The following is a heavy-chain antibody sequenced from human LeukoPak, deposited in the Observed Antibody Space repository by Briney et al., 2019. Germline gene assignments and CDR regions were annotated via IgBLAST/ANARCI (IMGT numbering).Heavy chain of an antibody. D-gene: IGHD2-21*02. CDR3: ARLAYCGGDCADDAFDI. CDR1: GFPFNSYA. CDR2: IKQDGSEK. V-gene: IGHV3-7*01. J-gene: IGHJ3*02. Sequence: PGGSLRLSCAASGFPFNSYAMNWVRQAPGKGLEWVANIKQDGSEKYYVDSVKGRFTISRDNAKNSLYLQMNSLRAEDTAVYYCARLAYCGGDCADDAFDIWGQGTMVTVSS.